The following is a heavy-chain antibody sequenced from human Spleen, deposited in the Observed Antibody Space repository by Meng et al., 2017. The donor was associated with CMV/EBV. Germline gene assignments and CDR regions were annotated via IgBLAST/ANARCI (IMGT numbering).Heavy chain of an antibody. CDR1: GFTFSGSW. Sequence: SCAASGFTFSGSWMTWVRQAPGKGLEWVANVRPDGSQRSYVDSVKGRFTISRDNAKNAVYLQMDSLTTEDTAVYYCARGRSCGDWGQGTLVTVSS. CDR2: VRPDGSQR. D-gene: IGHD1-26*01. CDR3: ARGRSCGD. V-gene: IGHV3-7*01. J-gene: IGHJ1*01.